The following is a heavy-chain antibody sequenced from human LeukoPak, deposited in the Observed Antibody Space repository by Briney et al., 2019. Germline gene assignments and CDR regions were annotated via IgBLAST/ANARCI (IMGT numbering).Heavy chain of an antibody. J-gene: IGHJ3*02. CDR2: ISWNSGSI. V-gene: IGHV3-9*03. CDR1: GFTFDDYA. CDR3: AKDVEGAFDI. Sequence: PGGSLGLSCAASGFTFDDYAMHWVRQAPGKGLEWVSGISWNSGSIGYADSVKGRFTISRDNAKNSLYLQMNSLRAEDMALYYCAKDVEGAFDIWGQGTMVTVSS.